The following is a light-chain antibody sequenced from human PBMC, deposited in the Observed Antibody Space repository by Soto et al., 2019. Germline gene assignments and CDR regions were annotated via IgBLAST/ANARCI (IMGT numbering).Light chain of an antibody. J-gene: IGKJ4*01. Sequence: DVQLTQSPRTLCAYVGVRVTITCLASHSISNWLTCYLQRALDARNLLIYDASSLKSGVVARFSGSVSRTELPLTINSVQPDDVATYNCKQDDTFLDFGGGTK. CDR2: DAS. CDR1: HSISNW. CDR3: KQDDTFLD. V-gene: IGKV1-5*03.